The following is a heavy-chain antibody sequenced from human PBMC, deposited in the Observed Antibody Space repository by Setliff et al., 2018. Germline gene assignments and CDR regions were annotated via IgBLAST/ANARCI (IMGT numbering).Heavy chain of an antibody. V-gene: IGHV3-23*01. D-gene: IGHD3-9*01. CDR3: AKDASYYDILTGANYLDT. CDR2: TSGGGGFST. Sequence: GGYLRLSCAASGFSFSSYAMSWVRQAPGKGLEWVSTTSGGGGFSTYYADSVKGRFTISRDNSNLFLQMNNLRAEDTAFYFCAKDASYYDILTGANYLDTWGRGTLVTV. CDR1: GFSFSSYA. J-gene: IGHJ5*02.